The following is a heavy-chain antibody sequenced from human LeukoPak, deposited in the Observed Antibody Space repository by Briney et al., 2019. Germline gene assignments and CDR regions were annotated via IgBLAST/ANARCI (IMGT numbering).Heavy chain of an antibody. CDR2: INPGGGYT. Sequence: ASVKVSCKASGYTFTNYYIHWVRQAPGQGLEWMGLINPGGGYTNYAQNFQGRVTMTRDTSTSTIYMELSSLRSEDTAVYYCARGSSGYAYWGQGTLVTVSS. J-gene: IGHJ4*02. CDR3: ARGSSGYAY. D-gene: IGHD3-22*01. V-gene: IGHV1-46*01. CDR1: GYTFTNYY.